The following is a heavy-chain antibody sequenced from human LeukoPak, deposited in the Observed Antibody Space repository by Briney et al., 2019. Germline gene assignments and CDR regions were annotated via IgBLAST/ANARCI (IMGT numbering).Heavy chain of an antibody. CDR2: ISSSESPT. CDR1: GFTFSSYS. Sequence: PGGSLRLSCAASGFTFSSYSKNWVRQAPGKGLEWISYISSSESPTYYADSVRGRFTISRDNTKNSLYLQMNSLRLDDTAVYYCARGVSNWGQGTLVTVSS. V-gene: IGHV3-48*04. CDR3: ARGVSN. J-gene: IGHJ1*01.